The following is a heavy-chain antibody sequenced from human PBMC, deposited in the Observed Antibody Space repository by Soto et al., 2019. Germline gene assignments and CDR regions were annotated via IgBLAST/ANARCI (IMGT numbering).Heavy chain of an antibody. CDR3: VKDRDSNSWPSRDV. Sequence: ASVQVSYKPSRYTFTIKGSSCVLQSPLQGLEWMGWISPKSGSKKYAQKFQGRVIMTTDTSTSTAYMELRSLRCDDTAVYYCVKDRDSNSWPSRDVWGPGTTVTVSS. D-gene: IGHD3-22*01. CDR1: RYTFTIKG. J-gene: IGHJ6*02. V-gene: IGHV1-18*01. CDR2: ISPKSGSK.